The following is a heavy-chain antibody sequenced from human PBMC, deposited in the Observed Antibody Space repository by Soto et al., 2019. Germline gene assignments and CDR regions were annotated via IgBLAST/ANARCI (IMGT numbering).Heavy chain of an antibody. D-gene: IGHD2-2*01. Sequence: ASVKVSCKASGYTFTSYGISWGRQAPGQGLEWMGWISAYNGNTNYAQKLQGRVTMTTDTSTSTAYMELRSLRSDDTAVYYCARGYCSSTSCNHFDYWGQGTLVTVSS. CDR2: ISAYNGNT. CDR1: GYTFTSYG. V-gene: IGHV1-18*01. CDR3: ARGYCSSTSCNHFDY. J-gene: IGHJ4*02.